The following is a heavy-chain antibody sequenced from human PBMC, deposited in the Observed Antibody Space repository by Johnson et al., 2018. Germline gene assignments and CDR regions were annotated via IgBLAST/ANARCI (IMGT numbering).Heavy chain of an antibody. CDR2: ISYDGSNK. J-gene: IGHJ1*01. Sequence: QVQLVQSGGGVVQPGRSXRLSCAASGFTFSSYGMHWVRQAPGKGLEWVAVISYDGSNKYYADSVKGRFTIYRDNSKNTLYLQMNSLRAEDKAVYYCAKDREGAYCGGDCYTEYFQNWGQGTLVTVSS. D-gene: IGHD2-21*02. V-gene: IGHV3-30*18. CDR3: AKDREGAYCGGDCYTEYFQN. CDR1: GFTFSSYG.